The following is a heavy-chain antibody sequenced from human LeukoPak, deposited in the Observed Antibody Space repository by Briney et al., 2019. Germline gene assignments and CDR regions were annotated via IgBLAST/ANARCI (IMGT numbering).Heavy chain of an antibody. CDR1: GLTYSSSW. CDR2: IKEDGSEK. J-gene: IGHJ4*02. CDR3: ATDVGAD. V-gene: IGHV3-7*01. Sequence: GGSLRLSCAASGLTYSSSWMTWVRQTPWKGLEWVANIKEDGSEKYYVDSVKGRFTISRDSAKNSLYLQMNSLRAEDTALYYCATDVGADWGQGTLVTVSS.